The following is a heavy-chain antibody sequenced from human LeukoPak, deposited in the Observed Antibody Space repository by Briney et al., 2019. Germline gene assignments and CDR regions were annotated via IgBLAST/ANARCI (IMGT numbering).Heavy chain of an antibody. CDR3: AREFDGPACSIYFLPDY. Sequence: GGSLRLSCAASGFTFRINGMHWVRQAPGKGLEWLSFIRFGGSKAFYAPSVRGRFTISRDDSINLLYLQMSYLTADDTAVYYSAREFDGPACSIYFLPDYWGRGGLVTVSS. D-gene: IGHD2/OR15-2a*01. CDR2: IRFGGSKA. CDR1: GFTFRING. J-gene: IGHJ4*02. V-gene: IGHV3-30*02.